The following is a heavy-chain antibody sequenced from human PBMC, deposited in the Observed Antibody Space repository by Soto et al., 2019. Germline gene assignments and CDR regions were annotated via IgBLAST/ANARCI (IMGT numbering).Heavy chain of an antibody. Sequence: EVQLLESGGGLVQPGGSLRLSCAGSGFTFSSYAMSCVRQAPGKGLEWVSAISGGGGSTYYADSVKGRFTISRDNSKNTLYLQMNSLRAEDTAVYYCAKLESSSPRKNWFDPWGQGTLVTVSS. D-gene: IGHD2-15*01. CDR1: GFTFSSYA. J-gene: IGHJ5*02. CDR3: AKLESSSPRKNWFDP. CDR2: ISGGGGST. V-gene: IGHV3-23*01.